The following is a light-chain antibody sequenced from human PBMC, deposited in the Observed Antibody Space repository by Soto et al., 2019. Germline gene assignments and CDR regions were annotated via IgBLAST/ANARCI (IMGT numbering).Light chain of an antibody. J-gene: IGKJ3*01. Sequence: DIEMTQSPSSLSASVGDRVTITCRASQSITTYLNWYQQKPGGAPKVLIYASSVLQNGVPSRFSGSGSGTDFTLTITDLQPEDFATYVCQQSYSTPKITFGPGTRVDV. V-gene: IGKV1-39*01. CDR2: ASS. CDR3: QQSYSTPKIT. CDR1: QSITTY.